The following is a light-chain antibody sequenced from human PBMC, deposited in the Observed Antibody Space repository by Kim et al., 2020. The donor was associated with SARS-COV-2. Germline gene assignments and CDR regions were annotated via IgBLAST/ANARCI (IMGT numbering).Light chain of an antibody. J-gene: IGLJ2*01. CDR3: AAWDDSLNGVV. CDR1: RSNIGSNT. V-gene: IGLV1-44*01. Sequence: GQGVTISCSGSRSNIGSNTVNWYQQHPGTAPKLLIYSNNQRPSGVPDRFSGSKSGTSASLAISGLQSEDEADYYCAAWDDSLNGVVFGGGTQLTVL. CDR2: SNN.